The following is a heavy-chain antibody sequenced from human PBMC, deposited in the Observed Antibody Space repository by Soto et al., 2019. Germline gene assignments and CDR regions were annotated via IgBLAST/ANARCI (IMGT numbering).Heavy chain of an antibody. V-gene: IGHV3-7*01. CDR2: IKQDGGQT. CDR3: ARAVRGLGIFYFDS. D-gene: IGHD3-10*01. CDR1: GFSFSNYY. Sequence: GGSLRLSCAASGFSFSNYYMGWVRQPPGKGLNWVANIKQDGGQTFYVDSVKGRFTISRDNAKNSLYLQMDSLRAEDTAVYYCARAVRGLGIFYFDSWGQGTLVTVSS. J-gene: IGHJ4*02.